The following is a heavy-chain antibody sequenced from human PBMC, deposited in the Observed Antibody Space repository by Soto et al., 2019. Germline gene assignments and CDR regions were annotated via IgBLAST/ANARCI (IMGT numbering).Heavy chain of an antibody. CDR3: ARDSLALFDS. CDR1: DGSVSSGSYY. V-gene: IGHV4-61*01. J-gene: IGHJ4*02. D-gene: IGHD5-12*01. CDR2: IYSSGST. Sequence: TLSLTCTVSDGSVSSGSYYWTWMRQPPGKGLEWIGYIYSSGSTLYNPSLKSRVIISADTSMNQFSLKLSSVTAADTAVYYCARDSLALFDSWGQGTLVTVSS.